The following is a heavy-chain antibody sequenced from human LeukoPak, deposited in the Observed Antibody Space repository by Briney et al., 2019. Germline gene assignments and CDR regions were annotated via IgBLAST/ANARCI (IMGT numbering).Heavy chain of an antibody. Sequence: SETLSLTCAVYGGSFSGYYWSWILQPPGKGLEWIGEINHSGSTNYNPSLKSRVTISVDTSKNQFSLKLSSVTAADTAVYYCARGRYSFGLPFDYWCQGTLVTVSS. CDR3: ARGRYSFGLPFDY. V-gene: IGHV4-34*01. CDR1: GGSFSGYY. CDR2: INHSGST. J-gene: IGHJ4*02. D-gene: IGHD5-18*01.